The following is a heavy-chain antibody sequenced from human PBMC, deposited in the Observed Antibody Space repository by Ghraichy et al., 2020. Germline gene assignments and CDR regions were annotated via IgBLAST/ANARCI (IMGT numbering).Heavy chain of an antibody. CDR3: ARDLGGGWYFDY. V-gene: IGHV3-7*01. D-gene: IGHD6-19*01. CDR1: GFIFSGYW. J-gene: IGHJ4*02. Sequence: GGSLRLSWAASGFIFSGYWMSWVRQAPGKGLEWVANIKKDGSEKYYVDSVKGRFTISRDNAKNSLYLQMNSLRAEDTAVYYCARDLGGGWYFDYWGQGALVTVCS. CDR2: IKKDGSEK.